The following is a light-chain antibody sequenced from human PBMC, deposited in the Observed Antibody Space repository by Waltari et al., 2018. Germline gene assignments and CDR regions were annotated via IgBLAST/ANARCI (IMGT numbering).Light chain of an antibody. Sequence: EILMTQSPASLSVSPWERATLSCWAGQSVGINLAWYQQRPGQAPRLLIYGASTRANGIPARFSGSGSDTEFTLTISSLKSEDFAVYYCQQYNSWPRTFGQGTKVEIK. CDR1: QSVGIN. J-gene: IGKJ1*01. CDR2: GAS. V-gene: IGKV3-15*01. CDR3: QQYNSWPRT.